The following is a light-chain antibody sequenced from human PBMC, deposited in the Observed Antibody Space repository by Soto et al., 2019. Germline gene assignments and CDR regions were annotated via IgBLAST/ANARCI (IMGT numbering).Light chain of an antibody. Sequence: EMVLTQSPGTLSLSPGERATLSCRASQSVSSSYLAWYQQKPGQAPRLLIYGASSRATGIPDRFSGSGSGKDFTLTIRRVETEDLAVYSCQQYGSSPLTFGGGTKVEIK. V-gene: IGKV3-20*01. J-gene: IGKJ4*01. CDR3: QQYGSSPLT. CDR1: QSVSSSY. CDR2: GAS.